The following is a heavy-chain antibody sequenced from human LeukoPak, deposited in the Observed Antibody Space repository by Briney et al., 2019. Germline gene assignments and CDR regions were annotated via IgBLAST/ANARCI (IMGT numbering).Heavy chain of an antibody. V-gene: IGHV4-39*07. CDR2: IYYSGST. Sequence: SETLSLTCTVSGGSISSNSYYWSWIRQPAGKGLEWIGSIYYSGSTYYNPSLKSRVTISVDTSKNQFSLKLSSVTAADTAVYHCARSFGEVSHFDFWGQGTLVTVSS. CDR3: ARSFGEVSHFDF. D-gene: IGHD3-10*01. CDR1: GGSISSNSYY. J-gene: IGHJ4*02.